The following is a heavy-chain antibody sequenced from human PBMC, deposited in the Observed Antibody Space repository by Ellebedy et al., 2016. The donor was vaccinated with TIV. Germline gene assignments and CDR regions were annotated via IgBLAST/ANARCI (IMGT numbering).Heavy chain of an antibody. V-gene: IGHV3-30*03. J-gene: IGHJ4*02. CDR1: RFTFSNFG. CDR3: ARGVLSGY. CDR2: IAHDGSER. Sequence: GESLKISCAASRFTFSNFGMHWVRQAPGKGLEWVAIIAHDGSERYYADSVKGRFTISRDNSKNTVYLQMNSLRAEDTAVYYCARGVLSGYWGQGTLVTVSS. D-gene: IGHD2/OR15-2a*01.